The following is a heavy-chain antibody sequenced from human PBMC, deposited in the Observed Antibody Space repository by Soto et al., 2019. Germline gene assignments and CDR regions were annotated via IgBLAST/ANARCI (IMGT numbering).Heavy chain of an antibody. V-gene: IGHV1-3*01. D-gene: IGHD3-3*01. CDR2: IIAGNGNT. CDR3: ARDYYDFWSGYFDY. CDR1: GGTFSSYA. Sequence: ASVKVSCKASGGTFSSYAISWVRQAPGQRLEWMGWIIAGNGNTKYSQKFQGRVTITRDTSASTAYMELSSLRSEDTAVYYCARDYYDFWSGYFDYWGQGTLVTVSS. J-gene: IGHJ4*02.